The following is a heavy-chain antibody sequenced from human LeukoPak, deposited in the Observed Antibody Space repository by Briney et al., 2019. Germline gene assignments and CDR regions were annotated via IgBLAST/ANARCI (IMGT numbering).Heavy chain of an antibody. D-gene: IGHD2-2*01. J-gene: IGHJ4*02. Sequence: GGSLRLSCAASGFTLSSYEMNWVRQAPGKGLEWVSYISTSGSTNYYADSVKGRFTISRDNAENSLYLQMNSLRAEDTAVYYCARRYCSSTSCTLDYWGQGTLVTVSS. CDR2: ISTSGSTN. CDR1: GFTLSSYE. V-gene: IGHV3-48*03. CDR3: ARRYCSSTSCTLDY.